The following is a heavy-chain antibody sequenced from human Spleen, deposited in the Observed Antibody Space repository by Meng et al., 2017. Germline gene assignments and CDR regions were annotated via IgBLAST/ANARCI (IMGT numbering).Heavy chain of an antibody. CDR2: LSGGGFTT. CDR1: GFSFSSYA. CDR3: ATATYISGWTAERDY. J-gene: IGHJ4*02. D-gene: IGHD6-19*01. V-gene: IGHV3-23*01. Sequence: LSLTCAASGFSFSSYAMSWVRHAPGKGLEWVSALSGGGFTTYYADSVKGRFTISRHNSKNSVDLQMNSLRPEDTAVYYCATATYISGWTAERDYWGQGTLVTVSS.